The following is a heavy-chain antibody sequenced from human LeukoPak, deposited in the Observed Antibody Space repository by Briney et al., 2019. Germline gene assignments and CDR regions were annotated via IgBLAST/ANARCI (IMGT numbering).Heavy chain of an antibody. Sequence: SRTLSLTCAISGDSVSSNSAAWDCIRQSPSRGLEWLGSTYYRSKWYNDYAVSVKSRITINPDTSKNQFSLQLNSVTPEDTAVYYCARVVGARPHFDYWGQGTLVTVSS. CDR2: TYYRSKWYN. CDR1: GDSVSSNSAA. J-gene: IGHJ4*02. V-gene: IGHV6-1*01. CDR3: ARVVGARPHFDY. D-gene: IGHD1-26*01.